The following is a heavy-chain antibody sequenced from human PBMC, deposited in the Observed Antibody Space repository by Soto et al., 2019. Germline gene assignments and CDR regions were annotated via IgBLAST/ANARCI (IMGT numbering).Heavy chain of an antibody. CDR3: ARRFQSSTGHHFDY. J-gene: IGHJ4*02. D-gene: IGHD2-2*01. CDR2: ISGSGGTT. Sequence: EVHLLESGGGLVQPGESLRLSCAASGFAASGLTFNNYDMTWVRQAPGKGREWVSGISGSGGTTNYADSVKGRFTISRDNSKNTLYLQMNSLRAEDTAVYYCARRFQSSTGHHFDYWGQGTLVTVSS. CDR1: GLTFNNYD. V-gene: IGHV3-23*01.